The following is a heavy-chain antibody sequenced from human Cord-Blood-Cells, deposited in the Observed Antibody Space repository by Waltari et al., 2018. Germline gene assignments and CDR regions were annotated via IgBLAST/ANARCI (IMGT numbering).Heavy chain of an antibody. CDR1: GGSFSGYY. Sequence: QVQLQQGGAGLWKPSETLSLTCAVYGGSFSGYYWSWIRQPPGKGLEWIGEINHSGSTNYNPSLKSRVTISVDTSKNQFSLKLSSVTAADTAVYYCASYSVNGVESGWGQGTLVTVSS. J-gene: IGHJ4*02. CDR2: INHSGST. CDR3: ASYSVNGVESG. D-gene: IGHD2-15*01. V-gene: IGHV4-34*01.